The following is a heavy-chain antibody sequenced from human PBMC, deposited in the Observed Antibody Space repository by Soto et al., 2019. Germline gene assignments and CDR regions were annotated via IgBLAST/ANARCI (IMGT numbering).Heavy chain of an antibody. J-gene: IGHJ3*02. Sequence: GGSLRLSCAASGFTFSSYAMSWVRQAPGKGLEWVSAISGSGGSTYYADSVKGRFTISRDNSKNTLYLQMNSLRAEDTAVYYCAKVAYLDVVVVAATRSYAFDIWGQGTMVTVSS. V-gene: IGHV3-23*01. CDR1: GFTFSSYA. D-gene: IGHD2-15*01. CDR3: AKVAYLDVVVVAATRSYAFDI. CDR2: ISGSGGST.